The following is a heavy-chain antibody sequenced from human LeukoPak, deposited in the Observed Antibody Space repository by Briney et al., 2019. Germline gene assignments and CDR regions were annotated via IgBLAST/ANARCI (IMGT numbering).Heavy chain of an antibody. V-gene: IGHV4-34*01. J-gene: IGHJ4*02. D-gene: IGHD5-12*01. CDR2: INHSGST. CDR3: ARSLRVPMRGFDY. CDR1: GGSFSGYY. Sequence: SETLSLTCAVYGGSFSGYYWSWNRQPPGKGLEWIGEINHSGSTNYNPSLKSRVTISVDTSKNQFSLKLSSVTAADTAVYYCARSLRVPMRGFDYWGQGTLVTVSS.